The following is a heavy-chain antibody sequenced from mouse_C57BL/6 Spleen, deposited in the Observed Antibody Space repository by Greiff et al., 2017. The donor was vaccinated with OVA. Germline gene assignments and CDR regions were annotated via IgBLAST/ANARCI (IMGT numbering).Heavy chain of an antibody. CDR2: IYPGSGNT. V-gene: IGHV1-66*01. Sequence: QVHVKQSGPELVKPGASVKISCKASGYSFTSYYIHWVKQRPGQGLEWIGWIYPGSGNTKYNEKFKGKATLTADTSSSTAYMQLSSLTSEDSAVYYCARPPDYYGSSYWYFDVWGTGTTVTVSS. CDR3: ARPPDYYGSSYWYFDV. CDR1: GYSFTSYY. J-gene: IGHJ1*03. D-gene: IGHD1-1*01.